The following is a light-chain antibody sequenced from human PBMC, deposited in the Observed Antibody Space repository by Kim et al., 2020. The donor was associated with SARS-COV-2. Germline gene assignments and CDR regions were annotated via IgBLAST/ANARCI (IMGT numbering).Light chain of an antibody. CDR3: QSYDSSLSAVV. Sequence: VTISCTGSRSNIGAGYDVHWYQQLPGTAPKLLIYGNSNRPSGVPDRFSGSKSGTSASLAITGLQAEDEADYYCQSYDSSLSAVVFGGGTKLTVL. J-gene: IGLJ2*01. CDR1: RSNIGAGYD. V-gene: IGLV1-40*01. CDR2: GNS.